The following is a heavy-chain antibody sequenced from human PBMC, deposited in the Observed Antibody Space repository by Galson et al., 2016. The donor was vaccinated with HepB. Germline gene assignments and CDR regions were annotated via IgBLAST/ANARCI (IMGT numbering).Heavy chain of an antibody. V-gene: IGHV3-9*01. CDR2: ISWNNGII. CDR3: VKVFVGDWYRGAFDS. D-gene: IGHD6-19*01. Sequence: SLRLSCAASGFTFGNYGIHWVRQAPGKGLEWVSGISWNNGIIGYVDSVKGRFTISRDNAKGSLYLQMNSLRPEDTAFYYCVKVFVGDWYRGAFDSWGRGALVTVSS. J-gene: IGHJ4*02. CDR1: GFTFGNYG.